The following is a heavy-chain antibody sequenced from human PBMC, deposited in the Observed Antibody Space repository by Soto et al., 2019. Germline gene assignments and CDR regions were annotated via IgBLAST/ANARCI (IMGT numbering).Heavy chain of an antibody. CDR1: GFTFSSYG. Sequence: GGSLRLSCAASGFTFSSYGMHWVRQAPGKGLEWVAVISHDGSNKYYADSEKGRFTIPRDNSKNTLYLQMNSMRTDDTAVYYCAKESWLQFPVFDYWGQGTLVTVSS. D-gene: IGHD5-12*01. CDR2: ISHDGSNK. V-gene: IGHV3-30*18. J-gene: IGHJ4*02. CDR3: AKESWLQFPVFDY.